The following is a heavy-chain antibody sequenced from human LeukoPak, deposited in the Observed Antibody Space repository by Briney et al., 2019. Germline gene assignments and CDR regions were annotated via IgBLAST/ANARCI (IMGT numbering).Heavy chain of an antibody. Sequence: SETLSLTCTVSGGSISSGGYYWSWIRQHPGKGLEWIGYIYYSGSTYYNPSLKSRVTISVDTSKNQFSLKLSSVTAADTAVYYCARVVRGDSGYDGGGSFDYWGQGTLVTVSS. CDR1: GGSISSGGYY. D-gene: IGHD5-12*01. V-gene: IGHV4-31*03. J-gene: IGHJ4*02. CDR3: ARVVRGDSGYDGGGSFDY. CDR2: IYYSGST.